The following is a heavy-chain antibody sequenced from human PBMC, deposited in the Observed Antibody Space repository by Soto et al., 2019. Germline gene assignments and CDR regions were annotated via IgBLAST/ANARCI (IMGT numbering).Heavy chain of an antibody. J-gene: IGHJ5*02. CDR3: ARGRSSPNFDP. CDR2: LIPIFGAA. V-gene: IGHV1-69*01. D-gene: IGHD6-6*01. Sequence: QVQLVQSGAEVRKPGSSVKVSCKISGGTFTNYVISWLRQAPGQGLEWMGGLIPIFGAANLAQKFQGRVTITADESTSTVNMELRSLTSEDTAVYYCARGRSSPNFDPWGQGTLVTVSS. CDR1: GGTFTNYV.